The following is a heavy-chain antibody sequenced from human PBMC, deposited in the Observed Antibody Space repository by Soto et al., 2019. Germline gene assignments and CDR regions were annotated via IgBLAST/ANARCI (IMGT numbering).Heavy chain of an antibody. CDR2: IIPIFGTA. CDR3: ARGGAMVPDFDY. V-gene: IGHV1-69*13. Sequence: ASVKVSCKASGDTFSSYAISWVRQAPGQGLEWMGGIIPIFGTANYAQKFQGRVTITADESTSTAYMELSSLRSEDTAVYYCARGGAMVPDFDYWGQGTLVTVSS. CDR1: GDTFSSYA. J-gene: IGHJ4*02. D-gene: IGHD5-18*01.